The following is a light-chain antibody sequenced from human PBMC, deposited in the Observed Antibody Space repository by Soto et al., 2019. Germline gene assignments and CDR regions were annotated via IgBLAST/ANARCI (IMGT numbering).Light chain of an antibody. CDR3: SSYTSSTAYV. Sequence: QSASVSGSPGQSITISCTGTSSDVGGYNYVSWYQLHPGKAPKLMVYEVSNRPSGVSNRFSGSKSGNTASLTISGLQAEDEADYYCSSYTSSTAYVFGTGTKLTVL. V-gene: IGLV2-14*01. CDR2: EVS. J-gene: IGLJ1*01. CDR1: SSDVGGYNY.